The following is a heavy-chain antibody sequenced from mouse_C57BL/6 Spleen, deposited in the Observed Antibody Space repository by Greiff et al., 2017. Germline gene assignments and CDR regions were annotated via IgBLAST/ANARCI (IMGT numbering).Heavy chain of an antibody. D-gene: IGHD1-1*01. Sequence: QVQLQQPGAELVMPGASVKLSCKASGYTFTSYWMHWVKQRPGQGLEWIGKIDPSGSYTNYNEKFKGKTTLTVDKSSSTAYMQLSSLTSEDSAVYYWAREVEIYYGSTTNWSFDVWGTGTTVTVSS. CDR3: AREVEIYYGSTTNWSFDV. V-gene: IGHV1-69*01. CDR1: GYTFTSYW. CDR2: IDPSGSYT. J-gene: IGHJ1*03.